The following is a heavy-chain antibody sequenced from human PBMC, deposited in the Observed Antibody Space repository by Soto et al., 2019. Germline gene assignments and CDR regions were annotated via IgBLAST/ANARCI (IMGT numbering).Heavy chain of an antibody. CDR1: GYTFTSYG. CDR3: ARDPWAGHDSSGYYYSGSNWFDP. V-gene: IGHV1-18*01. J-gene: IGHJ5*02. Sequence: VASVKVSCKASGYTFTSYGISWVRQAPGQGLEWMGWVSAYNGNTNYAQKLQGRVTMTTDTSTSTAYMELRSLRSDDTAVYYCARDPWAGHDSSGYYYSGSNWFDPWGQGTLVTVSS. D-gene: IGHD3-22*01. CDR2: VSAYNGNT.